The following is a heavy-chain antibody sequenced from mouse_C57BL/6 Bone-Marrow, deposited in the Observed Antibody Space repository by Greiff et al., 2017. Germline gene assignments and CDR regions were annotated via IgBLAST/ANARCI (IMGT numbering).Heavy chain of an antibody. D-gene: IGHD2-1*01. Sequence: DVQLQESGAELVRPGASVKLSCTASGFNIKDDYMHWVKQRPEQGLEWIGWIDPENGDTEYASKFQGKATITADTSSNTAYLQLSSLTSEDTAVYYCTGLLYPRYFDYWGQGTTLTVSS. CDR3: TGLLYPRYFDY. J-gene: IGHJ2*01. CDR2: IDPENGDT. CDR1: GFNIKDDY. V-gene: IGHV14-4*01.